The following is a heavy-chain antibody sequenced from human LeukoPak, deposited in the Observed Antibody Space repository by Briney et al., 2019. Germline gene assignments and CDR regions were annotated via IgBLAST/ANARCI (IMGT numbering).Heavy chain of an antibody. CDR1: GFSFSNHG. D-gene: IGHD7-27*01. CDR3: ARDLAWGAFDY. CDR2: VSPPGGGT. J-gene: IGHJ4*02. V-gene: IGHV3-23*01. Sequence: GGSLRLSCAASGFSFSNHGMNWVRQAPGRGLEWLSGVSPPGGGTYYADSVKGRFTISRDDSKNTLSLQMNSLRVEDTAVYYCARDLAWGAFDYWGQGTLVTISS.